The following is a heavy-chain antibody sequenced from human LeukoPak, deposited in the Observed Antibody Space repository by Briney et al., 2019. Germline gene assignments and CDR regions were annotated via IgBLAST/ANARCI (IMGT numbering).Heavy chain of an antibody. D-gene: IGHD1-20*01. Sequence: ASVKVSCKASGYTFTNYGISWVRQAPGQGLEWMGRISAYNGNTNYAQKLQGRVTMTTDTSTSTAYMELRSLRSDDTAMHYCARGARGYNWNDYWGQGTLVTVSS. J-gene: IGHJ4*02. V-gene: IGHV1-18*01. CDR1: GYTFTNYG. CDR2: ISAYNGNT. CDR3: ARGARGYNWNDY.